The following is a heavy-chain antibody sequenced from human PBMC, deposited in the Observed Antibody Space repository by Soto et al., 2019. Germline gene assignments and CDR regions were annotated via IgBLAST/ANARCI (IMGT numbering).Heavy chain of an antibody. CDR1: VGTFSSYT. CDR2: IIPILGIA. CDR3: ASRYDSSDY. J-gene: IGHJ4*02. V-gene: IGHV1-69*02. D-gene: IGHD3-22*01. Sequence: QVQLVQSGAEVKKPGSSVKVSCKASVGTFSSYTISWVRQAPGQGLEWMGRIIPILGIANYAQKCQGRVTITADKSTSTAYMELSSLRSEDTAVYYCASRYDSSDYWGQGTLVTVSS.